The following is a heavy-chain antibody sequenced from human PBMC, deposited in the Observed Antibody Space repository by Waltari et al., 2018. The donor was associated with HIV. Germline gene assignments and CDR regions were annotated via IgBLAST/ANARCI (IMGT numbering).Heavy chain of an antibody. J-gene: IGHJ4*02. CDR1: GLTFSSYS. Sequence: EVQLVESGGGLVQPGGSLRLSCAASGLTFSSYSMNWGRQAPGKGLVGFSYISSSSRTIDYADSVKGRFTISTDNAKNSLYLQLNSLRGEDTAVYYCARDGSLDYWGQGTLVTVSS. CDR2: ISSSSRTI. CDR3: ARDGSLDY. V-gene: IGHV3-48*01. D-gene: IGHD1-26*01.